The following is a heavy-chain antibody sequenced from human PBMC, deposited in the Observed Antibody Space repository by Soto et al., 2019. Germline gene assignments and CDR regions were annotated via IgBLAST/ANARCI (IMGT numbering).Heavy chain of an antibody. J-gene: IGHJ4*02. CDR1: GGSISSNY. Sequence: SETLSLTCTVPGGSISSNYWTWIRQPPGKGLEWIGYVYNSGSTNYNPSLKSRVTISEDTSKSQFSLKVNSMTAADTAVYYCERYRREAVAGYTLDNWGQGILVTVSS. V-gene: IGHV4-59*01. D-gene: IGHD6-13*01. CDR2: VYNSGST. CDR3: ERYRREAVAGYTLDN.